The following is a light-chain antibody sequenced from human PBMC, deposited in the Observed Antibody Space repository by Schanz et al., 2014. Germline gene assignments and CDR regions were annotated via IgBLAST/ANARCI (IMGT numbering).Light chain of an antibody. V-gene: IGLV2-14*01. CDR2: DVS. J-gene: IGLJ3*02. Sequence: QSALTQPASVSGSPGQSITISCTGTSSDVGGYNYVSWYQQHPGKAPNLMIYDVSNRPSGVSNRFSGSKSGNTASLTISGLHAEDEADYYCSSYTSSSTPWVFGGGTKLTVL. CDR1: SSDVGGYNY. CDR3: SSYTSSSTPWV.